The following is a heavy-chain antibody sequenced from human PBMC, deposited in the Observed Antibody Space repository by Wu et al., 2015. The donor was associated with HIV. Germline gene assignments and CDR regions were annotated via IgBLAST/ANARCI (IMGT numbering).Heavy chain of an antibody. Sequence: QVQLVQSGAEVKKPGSSVKVSCKASGGTFSTYSINWVRQAPGQGPEWLGVINPRTDSTTYAQSFEARLTIARDTSKNTIYMQLSGLKSDDTAKYFCARERVDYDSAGYRAHRGYYFDYWGQGTLVIVSS. V-gene: IGHV1-69*05. CDR3: ARERVDYDSAGYRAHRGYYFDY. D-gene: IGHD3-22*01. J-gene: IGHJ4*02. CDR1: GGTFSTYS. CDR2: INPRTDST.